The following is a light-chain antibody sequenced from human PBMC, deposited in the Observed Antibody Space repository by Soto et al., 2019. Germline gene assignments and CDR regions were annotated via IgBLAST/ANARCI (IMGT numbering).Light chain of an antibody. V-gene: IGLV2-14*01. Sequence: QSALTQPASVSGSPGQSITISCTGTSSDVGGYNYVSWYQQHPGKAPKLMIYEVSNRPSGVSKRFSGSKSGNTASLTISGLQAEDEADYYCSSYTSSSTYVFGPGTKLTVL. CDR2: EVS. CDR1: SSDVGGYNY. J-gene: IGLJ1*01. CDR3: SSYTSSSTYV.